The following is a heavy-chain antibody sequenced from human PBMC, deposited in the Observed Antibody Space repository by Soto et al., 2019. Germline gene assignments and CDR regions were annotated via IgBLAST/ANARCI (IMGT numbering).Heavy chain of an antibody. CDR2: ISADNHNA. CDR3: ARESRKYDALDY. CDR1: GYTFTGFY. V-gene: IGHV1-18*04. Sequence: GSVKVSCKSSGYTFTGFYIHLVRQAPGHGLEWMGWISADNHNANVAQNFQGRVTLTTDTSTTTVFMELRNLRSDDTAVYYCARESRKYDALDYWGQGTLVTGSS. J-gene: IGHJ4*02. D-gene: IGHD3-16*01.